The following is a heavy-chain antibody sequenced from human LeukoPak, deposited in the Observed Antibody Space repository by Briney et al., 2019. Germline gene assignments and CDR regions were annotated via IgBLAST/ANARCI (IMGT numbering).Heavy chain of an antibody. V-gene: IGHV3-15*01. CDR3: TTNDYGDYPGSDV. J-gene: IGHJ6*02. D-gene: IGHD4-17*01. CDR2: IKSKTDGGTT. Sequence: GGSLRLSCAASGFTFSNAWMSWVRQAPGKGLEWVGRIKSKTDGGTTDYAAPVKGRFTISRDDSKNTLYLQMNSLKTEDTAVYYCTTNDYGDYPGSDVWGQGTTVTVSS. CDR1: GFTFSNAW.